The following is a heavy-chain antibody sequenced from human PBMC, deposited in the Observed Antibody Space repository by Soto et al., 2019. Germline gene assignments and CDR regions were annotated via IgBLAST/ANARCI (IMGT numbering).Heavy chain of an antibody. CDR3: AAGGGLPRYY. D-gene: IGHD5-12*01. Sequence: PSETLSLTCAVSGGSISSGGYSWSWIRQPPGKGLEWIGYMYHSGSTYYNPSLKSRVTISADRSKNQFSLKLSSVTAADTAVYYCAAGGGLPRYYWGQGTLVTVSS. J-gene: IGHJ4*02. CDR2: MYHSGST. CDR1: GGSISSGGYS. V-gene: IGHV4-30-2*01.